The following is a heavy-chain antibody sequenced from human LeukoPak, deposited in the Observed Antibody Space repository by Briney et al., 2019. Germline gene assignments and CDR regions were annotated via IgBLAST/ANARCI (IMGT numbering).Heavy chain of an antibody. D-gene: IGHD2-2*01. CDR1: GYTFTSYA. J-gene: IGHJ6*02. Sequence: ASVKVSCKASGYTFTSYAIHWVRQAPGQRLEWMGWISPGNGNTKYSQNFQGRVTFISNTSATTAFMELSSLRSEDAAVYYCARPRYCSSISCYLYGMDVWGQGTTVTVSS. V-gene: IGHV1-3*01. CDR2: ISPGNGNT. CDR3: ARPRYCSSISCYLYGMDV.